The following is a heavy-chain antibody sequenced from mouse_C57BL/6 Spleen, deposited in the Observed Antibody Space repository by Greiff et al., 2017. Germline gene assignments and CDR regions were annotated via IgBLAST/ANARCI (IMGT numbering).Heavy chain of an antibody. J-gene: IGHJ2*01. V-gene: IGHV5-6*02. D-gene: IGHD2-4*01. CDR1: GFTFSSYG. CDR3: ARLYDYGGGYYFDY. Sequence: DVKLVESGGDLVKPGGSLKLSCAASGFTFSSYGMSWVRQTPDKRLEWVATISSGGSYTYYPDSVKGRFTISRDNAKNTLYLQMSSLKSEDTAMYYCARLYDYGGGYYFDYWGQGTTLTVSS. CDR2: ISSGGSYT.